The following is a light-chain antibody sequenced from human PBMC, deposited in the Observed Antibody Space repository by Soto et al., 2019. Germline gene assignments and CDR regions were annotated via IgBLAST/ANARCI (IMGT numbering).Light chain of an antibody. CDR3: LSYTTSSTYV. Sequence: QPASVSGSPGQSIAISCTGTSGDIGGYNYVSWYQQHPGRAPKLMIYDVSNRPSGVSTRFSGSKSDNTASLTISGLQPEDEGDYYCLSYTTSSTYVFGTGTKVTVL. J-gene: IGLJ1*01. CDR1: SGDIGGYNY. CDR2: DVS. V-gene: IGLV2-14*03.